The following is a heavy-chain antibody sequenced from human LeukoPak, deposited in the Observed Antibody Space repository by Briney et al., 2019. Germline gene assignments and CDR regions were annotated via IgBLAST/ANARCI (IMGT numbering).Heavy chain of an antibody. CDR3: ARVRSGWYFDY. Sequence: GGSLLLSCAASGFTFSSYSMNWVRQAPGKGLEWVSFISTSSNTIYYADSVKGRFTISRDNAKNSLYLQMNSLRAEDTAVYYCARVRSGWYFDYWGQGTLVTVSS. V-gene: IGHV3-48*04. CDR2: ISTSSNTI. J-gene: IGHJ4*02. D-gene: IGHD6-19*01. CDR1: GFTFSSYS.